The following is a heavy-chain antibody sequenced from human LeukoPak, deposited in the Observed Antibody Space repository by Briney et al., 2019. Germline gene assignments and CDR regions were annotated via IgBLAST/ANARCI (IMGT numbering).Heavy chain of an antibody. CDR3: ARVHNSGWPYYFDY. CDR1: GFSLSSSGMC. J-gene: IGHJ4*02. V-gene: IGHV2-70*11. CDR2: IDWEDDK. Sequence: SGPTLVNPTQTLTLTCTFSGFSLSSSGMCVSWIRQPPGKALEWLARIDWEDDKYYSTSLKTRLTISKDTSKNQVVLTMTNMDPVDTATYYCARVHNSGWPYYFDYWGQGTLVIVSS. D-gene: IGHD6-19*01.